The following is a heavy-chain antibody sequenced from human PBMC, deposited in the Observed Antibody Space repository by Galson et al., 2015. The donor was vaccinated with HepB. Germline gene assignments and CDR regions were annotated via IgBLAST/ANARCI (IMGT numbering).Heavy chain of an antibody. CDR1: GYTFTSYG. V-gene: IGHV1-18*01. CDR3: ARGVRPGYYDSSGYYYGEGYYFDY. CDR2: ISAYNGNT. D-gene: IGHD3-22*01. J-gene: IGHJ4*02. Sequence: SVKVSCKASGYTFTSYGISWVRQAPGQGLEWMGWISAYNGNTNYGQKLQGRVTMTTDTSTSTAYMELRSLRSDDTAVYYCARGVRPGYYDSSGYYYGEGYYFDYWGQGTLVTVSS.